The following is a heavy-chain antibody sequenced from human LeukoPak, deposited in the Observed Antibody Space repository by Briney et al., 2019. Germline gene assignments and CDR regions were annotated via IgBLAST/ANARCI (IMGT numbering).Heavy chain of an antibody. D-gene: IGHD5-18*01. CDR3: ARSTRERGYSYGYDNWFDP. CDR2: IIPIFGTA. CDR1: GGTFSSYA. V-gene: IGHV1-69*13. Sequence: SVKVSCKASGGTFSSYAISWVRQAPGQGLEWMGGIIPIFGTANYAQKFQGRVTITADGSTSTAYMELSSLRSEDTAVYYCARSTRERGYSYGYDNWFDPWGQGTLVTVSS. J-gene: IGHJ5*02.